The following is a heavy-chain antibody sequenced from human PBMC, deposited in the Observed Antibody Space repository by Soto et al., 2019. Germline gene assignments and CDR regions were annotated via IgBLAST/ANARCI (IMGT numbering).Heavy chain of an antibody. D-gene: IGHD3-3*01. Sequence: GGSLRLSCAASGFTFSSYGMHWVRQAPGKGLEWVAVISYDGSNKYYADSVKGRFTISRDNSKSTLYLQMNSLRAEDTAVYYCAKDLGYYDFWSGTDYWGQGTLVTVSS. CDR3: AKDLGYYDFWSGTDY. CDR2: ISYDGSNK. J-gene: IGHJ4*02. V-gene: IGHV3-30*18. CDR1: GFTFSSYG.